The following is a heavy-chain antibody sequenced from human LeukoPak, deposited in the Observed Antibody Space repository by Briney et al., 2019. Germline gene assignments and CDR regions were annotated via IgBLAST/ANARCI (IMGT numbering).Heavy chain of an antibody. J-gene: IGHJ4*02. V-gene: IGHV3-30*18. CDR3: AKDKAAAGTNYFDY. Sequence: GGSLRLSCAASRFTFSSYGMHWVRQAPGKGLEWVAVISYDGSNKYYADSVKGRFTISRDNSKNTLYLQMNSLRAEDTAVYYCAKDKAAAGTNYFDYWGQGTLVTVSS. D-gene: IGHD6-13*01. CDR1: RFTFSSYG. CDR2: ISYDGSNK.